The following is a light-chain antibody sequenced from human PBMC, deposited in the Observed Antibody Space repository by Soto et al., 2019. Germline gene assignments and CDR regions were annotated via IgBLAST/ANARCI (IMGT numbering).Light chain of an antibody. V-gene: IGLV2-8*01. CDR3: TSFAGSHYV. CDR1: SSDVGGYEY. J-gene: IGLJ1*01. Sequence: QSVLAQPPPSSRSPGQSVTISCTGTSSDVGGYEYVSWYQQHPGKAPKLIIYEVLKRPSGVPDRFSGSKSANTPSLTVSGLQAEDEAVYYCTSFAGSHYVFETGPKVTDL. CDR2: EVL.